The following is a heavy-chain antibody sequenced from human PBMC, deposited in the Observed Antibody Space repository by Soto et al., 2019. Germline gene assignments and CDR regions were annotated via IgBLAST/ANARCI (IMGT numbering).Heavy chain of an antibody. CDR2: INPNSGGT. D-gene: IGHD2-15*01. V-gene: IGHV1-2*04. Sequence: GASVKVSCKASGYTFTGYYMHWVRQAPGQGLEWMGWINPNSGGTNYAQKFQGWVTMTRDTSISTAYMELSRLRSDDTAVYYCARDLGYCSGGSCYTIYYYYGMEVWGQGTTVTVSS. CDR1: GYTFTGYY. J-gene: IGHJ6*02. CDR3: ARDLGYCSGGSCYTIYYYYGMEV.